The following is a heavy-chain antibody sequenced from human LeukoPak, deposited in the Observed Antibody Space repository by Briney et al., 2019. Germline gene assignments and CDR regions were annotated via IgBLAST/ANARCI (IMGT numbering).Heavy chain of an antibody. CDR2: ISSSGGST. CDR1: GFTFSSYA. Sequence: PGGSLRLSCAASGFTFSSYAMSWVRQAPGKGLEWVSAISSSGGSTYYADSVKGRFTISRDNSKNTLYLQMNSLRAEDTAVYYSAKSGCGSGSYYPSRFDYWGQGTLVTVSS. J-gene: IGHJ4*02. CDR3: AKSGCGSGSYYPSRFDY. V-gene: IGHV3-23*01. D-gene: IGHD3-10*01.